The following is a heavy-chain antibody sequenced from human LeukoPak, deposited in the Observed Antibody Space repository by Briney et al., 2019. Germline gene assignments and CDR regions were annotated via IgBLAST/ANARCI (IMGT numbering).Heavy chain of an antibody. CDR3: ARGGGTYCGGDCYNDFDD. J-gene: IGHJ4*02. Sequence: ASETLSLTCTVPGGSISSYYWSWIRQPPGKGLEWIGYIYYSGSTNYNPSLKSRVTISVDTSKSQLSLKLSSVTAAGTAVYYCARGGGTYCGGDCYNDFDDWGQGTLATVSS. D-gene: IGHD2-21*01. CDR2: IYYSGST. V-gene: IGHV4-59*01. CDR1: GGSISSYY.